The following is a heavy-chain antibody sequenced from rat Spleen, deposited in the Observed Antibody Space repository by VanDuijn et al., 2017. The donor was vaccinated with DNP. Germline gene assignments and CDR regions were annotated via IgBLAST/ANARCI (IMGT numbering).Heavy chain of an antibody. CDR1: GFTFSNYG. J-gene: IGHJ2*01. Sequence: EVQLVESGGGLVQPGRSLKLSCAASGFTFSNYGMHWIRQAPTKGLEWVASISPSGGSTYYRDSVKGRFTISRDNAKSTLYLQMDSLRSEDTATYYCVSRPPPTRGPFDYWGQGVTVTVSS. CDR2: ISPSGGST. D-gene: IGHD1-4*01. V-gene: IGHV5-19*01. CDR3: VSRPPPTRGPFDY.